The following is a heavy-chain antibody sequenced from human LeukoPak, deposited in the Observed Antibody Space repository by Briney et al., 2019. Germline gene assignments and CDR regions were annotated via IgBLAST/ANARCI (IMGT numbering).Heavy chain of an antibody. CDR3: ARGDYYDSSGYVDY. CDR2: ISSSSDYI. V-gene: IGHV3-21*04. Sequence: GGSLRLSCAASGFTFSSYTMDWVRQAPGRGLEWVSSISSSSDYIFYADSVKGRFTISRDNAKNSLYLQMNSLRAEDTAVYYCARGDYYDSSGYVDYWGQGTLVTASS. D-gene: IGHD3-22*01. CDR1: GFTFSSYT. J-gene: IGHJ4*02.